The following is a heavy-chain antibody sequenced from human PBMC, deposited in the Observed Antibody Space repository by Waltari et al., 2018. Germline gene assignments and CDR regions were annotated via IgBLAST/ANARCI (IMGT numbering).Heavy chain of an antibody. D-gene: IGHD2-15*01. Sequence: WGAGLLKPSETLSLTCAVYGGSFSGYYWSWVRQPPGKGLEWIGEINHSGSTNYNPSLKSRVTISVDTSKNQFSLKLSSVTAADTAVYYCARAFGGYLSYMDVWGKGTTVTVSS. CDR3: ARAFGGYLSYMDV. CDR2: INHSGST. CDR1: GGSFSGYY. V-gene: IGHV4-34*01. J-gene: IGHJ6*03.